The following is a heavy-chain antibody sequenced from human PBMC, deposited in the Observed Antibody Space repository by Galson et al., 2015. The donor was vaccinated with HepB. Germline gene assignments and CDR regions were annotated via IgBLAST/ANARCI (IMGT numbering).Heavy chain of an antibody. CDR1: GDSVSRNSAA. CDR3: ARTNWGSNWFDP. J-gene: IGHJ5*02. D-gene: IGHD7-27*01. CDR2: TYYRSKWYN. Sequence: CAISGDSVSRNSAAWYWIRQSPSRGLEWLGRTYYRSKWYNDYAVSVKGRITIDPDTSKNQFSLHLNSVTPDDTAVYHCARTNWGSNWFDPWGQGTLVTVSS. V-gene: IGHV6-1*01.